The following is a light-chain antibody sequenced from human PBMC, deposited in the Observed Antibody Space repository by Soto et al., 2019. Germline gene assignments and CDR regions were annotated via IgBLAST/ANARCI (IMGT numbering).Light chain of an antibody. CDR3: QQGHSTPYT. CDR1: QNIRTY. J-gene: IGKJ2*01. Sequence: DIRMTQSPYSLSASVGDSVTITCRASQNIRTYVNWYQQKPGRAPKLLIHSASALPSGAPSRFSGSGSGTEFTLTMSGLQPEDFATYYCQQGHSTPYTFGQGTKVDIK. V-gene: IGKV1-39*01. CDR2: SAS.